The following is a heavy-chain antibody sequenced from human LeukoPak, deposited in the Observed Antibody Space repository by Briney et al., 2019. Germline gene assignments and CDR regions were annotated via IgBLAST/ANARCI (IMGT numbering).Heavy chain of an antibody. D-gene: IGHD2-2*01. V-gene: IGHV3-7*03. J-gene: IGHJ6*04. CDR1: GFTFNDYW. CDR3: VRDCSSASLSSGCYYAMDV. CDR2: IKQDGSEK. Sequence: GGSLRLSCAASGFTFNDYWMTWVRQAPGKGLEWVAHIKQDGSEKYYVDSLKGRFTISRDNAKNSLFLQMDSLRAEDTAVYYCVRDCSSASLSSGCYYAMDVWGKGTTVTVSS.